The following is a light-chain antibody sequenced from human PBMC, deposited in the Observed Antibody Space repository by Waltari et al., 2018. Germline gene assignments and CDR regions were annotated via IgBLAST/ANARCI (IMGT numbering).Light chain of an antibody. Sequence: ETQMTQSPSTLSASAGDRVTITCRASESISSWLAWYQQKPGRAPKLLVYGGSSLERGVPSRFSGGGFGTEFTLTISGLQPDDFATYYCQQYAGSPWTFGQGTKVEIK. J-gene: IGKJ1*01. V-gene: IGKV1-5*03. CDR2: GGS. CDR3: QQYAGSPWT. CDR1: ESISSW.